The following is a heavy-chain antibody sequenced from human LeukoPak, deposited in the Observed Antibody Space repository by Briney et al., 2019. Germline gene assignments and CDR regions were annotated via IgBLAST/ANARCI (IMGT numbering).Heavy chain of an antibody. CDR2: IYYSGST. V-gene: IGHV4-39*07. CDR3: ARDRHYPRDQFDY. CDR1: GGSISSSSYY. D-gene: IGHD1-26*01. Sequence: SETLSLTCTVSGGSISSSSYYWGWIRQPPGKGLEWIGSIYYSGSTYYNPSLKSRVTISVDTSKNQFSLKLSSVTAADTAVYYCARDRHYPRDQFDYWGQGTLVTVSS. J-gene: IGHJ4*02.